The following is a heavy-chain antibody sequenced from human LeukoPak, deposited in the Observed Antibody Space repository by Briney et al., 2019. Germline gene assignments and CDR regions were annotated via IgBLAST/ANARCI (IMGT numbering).Heavy chain of an antibody. V-gene: IGHV4-59*01. Sequence: ASETLSLTCTVSGGSISSYSWSWIRQPPGKGLEWIGYIYYTGSSNYNPSLKSRVSISLDTSKNHFSLRLSSVTAADTAVYYCARRAYSYGHYYHFDFWGQGTLVTVSS. CDR2: IYYTGSS. CDR1: GGSISSYS. D-gene: IGHD5-18*01. CDR3: ARRAYSYGHYYHFDF. J-gene: IGHJ4*02.